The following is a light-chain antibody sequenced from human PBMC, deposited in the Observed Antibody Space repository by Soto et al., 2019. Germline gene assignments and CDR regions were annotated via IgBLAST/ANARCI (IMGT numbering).Light chain of an antibody. CDR3: TSYTTRSTLV. CDR2: DVT. J-gene: IGLJ3*02. Sequence: QSALTQPASVSGSPGQSITLFCTGTSSDVGGYDYVSWYQQHPGKAPKLIIYDVTYRPSGVSTRFSGSKSGNTASLTISGLRTEDEADYYCTSYTTRSTLVFGGGTK. V-gene: IGLV2-14*03. CDR1: SSDVGGYDY.